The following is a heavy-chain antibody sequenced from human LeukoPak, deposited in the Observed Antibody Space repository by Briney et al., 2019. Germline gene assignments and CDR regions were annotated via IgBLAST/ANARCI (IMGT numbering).Heavy chain of an antibody. Sequence: GGSLRLSCAASGFTFSSYSMNWVRQAPGKGLEWVSYISSSSSTIYYADSVKGRFTISRDNAKNSLYLQMNGLRAEDTAVYYCARDYPYSSSTTDYWGQGTLVTVSS. J-gene: IGHJ4*02. CDR3: ARDYPYSSSTTDY. V-gene: IGHV3-48*04. CDR1: GFTFSSYS. CDR2: ISSSSSTI. D-gene: IGHD6-13*01.